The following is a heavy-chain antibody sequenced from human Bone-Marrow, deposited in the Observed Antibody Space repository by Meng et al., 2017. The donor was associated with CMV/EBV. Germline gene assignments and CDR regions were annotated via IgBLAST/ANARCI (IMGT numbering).Heavy chain of an antibody. J-gene: IGHJ5*02. CDR3: AKKSWSWFDP. V-gene: IGHV3-23*03. CDR2: IYSGGSST. Sequence: GGSLRLSCAASGFTFSSYSMSWVRQAPGKGLEWVSVIYSGGSSTYYADSVKGRFTISRDNSKNTLYLQMNSLRAEDTAVYYCAKKSWSWFDPWGQGTLVNVSS. CDR1: GFTFSSYS.